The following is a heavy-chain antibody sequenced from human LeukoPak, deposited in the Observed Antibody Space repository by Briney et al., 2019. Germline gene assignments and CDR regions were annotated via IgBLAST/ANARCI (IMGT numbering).Heavy chain of an antibody. D-gene: IGHD6-6*01. CDR1: GFTVSSFY. CDR3: AKDSSHGTPDY. V-gene: IGHV3-53*05. J-gene: IGHJ4*02. Sequence: GGSLRLSCVASGFTVSSFYMSWVRQAPGKGLEWVSVIYTDGSTYYAESVQGRFTISRDNSKNTLYLQMNSLRAEDTAVYCCAKDSSHGTPDYWGQGTLVTVSS. CDR2: IYTDGST.